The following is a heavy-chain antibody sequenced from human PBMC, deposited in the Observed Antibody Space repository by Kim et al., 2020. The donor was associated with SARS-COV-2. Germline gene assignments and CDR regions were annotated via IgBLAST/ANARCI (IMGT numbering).Heavy chain of an antibody. CDR2: ISSSSSTI. V-gene: IGHV3-48*04. J-gene: IGHJ6*02. D-gene: IGHD3-10*01. CDR1: GFTFSSYS. Sequence: GGSLRLSCAASGFTFSSYSMNWVRQAPGKGLEWVSYISSSSSTIYYADSVKGRFTISRDNAKNSLYLQMNSLRAEDTAVYYCARDLRGLSGYYYYGMDVWGQGTTVTVSS. CDR3: ARDLRGLSGYYYYGMDV.